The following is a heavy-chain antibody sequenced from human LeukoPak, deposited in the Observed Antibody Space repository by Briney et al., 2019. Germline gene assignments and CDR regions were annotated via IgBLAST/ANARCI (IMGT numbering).Heavy chain of an antibody. J-gene: IGHJ4*02. CDR1: GGPISRHY. CDR2: IYSSGST. CDR3: TRDRYSQGPPYYFDS. Sequence: PSETLSLTCTVSGGPISRHYWSWIRQPAGKGLEWIGHIYSSGSTFYNTSLKSRVTMSVDTSKNQFSLKLGSVTAADTAVYYCTRDRYSQGPPYYFDSWGQGTLVTVSS. V-gene: IGHV4-4*07. D-gene: IGHD5-18*01.